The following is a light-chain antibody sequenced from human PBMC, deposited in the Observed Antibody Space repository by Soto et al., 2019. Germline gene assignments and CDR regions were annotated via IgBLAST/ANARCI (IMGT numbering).Light chain of an antibody. CDR3: QRNNNWPLS. J-gene: IGKJ4*01. Sequence: EIVLTQSPATLSVSPGKGATLSSRASPGIATTLACSQHKPGQTPRLLIYDASSWATGVTARFSGSGSGTEFTLPTNSLQSEDFAAYYCQRNNNWPLSFGGGTK. CDR1: PGIATT. CDR2: DAS. V-gene: IGKV3-15*01.